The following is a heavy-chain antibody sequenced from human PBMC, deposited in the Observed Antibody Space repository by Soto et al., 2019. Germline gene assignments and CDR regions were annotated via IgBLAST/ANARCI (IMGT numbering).Heavy chain of an antibody. Sequence: QVQLVQSGTEVKKPGASVKVSCRASGYTFTDYGISWVRQAPGQGLEWMGWIGWIGGYNAKTNYAKKFQGRVTMTTDTSTSTAYRGLRRLKSDHTALYYWARDFYCGGRRCIDSFDPWGQGTVVTVSS. J-gene: IGHJ5*02. CDR2: IGGYNAKT. D-gene: IGHD2-15*01. V-gene: IGHV1-18*01. CDR1: GYTFTDYG. CDR3: ARDFYCGGRRCIDSFDP.